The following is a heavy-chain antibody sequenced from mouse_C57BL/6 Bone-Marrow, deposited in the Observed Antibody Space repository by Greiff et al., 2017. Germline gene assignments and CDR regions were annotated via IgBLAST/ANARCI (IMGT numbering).Heavy chain of an antibody. J-gene: IGHJ4*01. CDR2: IYTGCGST. CDR3: AKCDEYNGSSYAMDY. D-gene: IGHD1-1*01. CDR1: GYTFTSYW. Sequence: VQLQQSGAELVKPGASVKMSCKASGYTFTSYWITWVKQRPGQGLEWIGDIYTGCGSTNYNEKFKSKATLTVDKSSSTAYMQLISLTSEDSAVYYCAKCDEYNGSSYAMDYWGQGTAVTVSS. V-gene: IGHV1-55*01.